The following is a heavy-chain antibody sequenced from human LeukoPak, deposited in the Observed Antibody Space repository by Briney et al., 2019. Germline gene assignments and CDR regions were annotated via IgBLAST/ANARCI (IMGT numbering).Heavy chain of an antibody. Sequence: PGGSLTLTFAASGFIFSSSYMSWLRQPAGKELAWVADIKQDDNEKHYVDCVKGRFTISRENAKSSLYLQMNSLRAEETAVYYCARDPRGSKYSLFDSWGQGTQVNVSS. CDR3: ARDPRGSKYSLFDS. J-gene: IGHJ4*02. D-gene: IGHD4-11*01. CDR1: GFIFSSSY. CDR2: IKQDDNEK. V-gene: IGHV3-7*01.